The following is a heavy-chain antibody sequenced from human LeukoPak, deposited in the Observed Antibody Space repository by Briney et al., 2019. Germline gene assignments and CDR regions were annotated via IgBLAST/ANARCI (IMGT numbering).Heavy chain of an antibody. CDR2: IGSKTDGGTT. CDR1: GFTFSNAW. J-gene: IGHJ4*02. V-gene: IGHV3-15*04. Sequence: GGSLRLSCAASGFTFSNAWMSWVRQAPGKGLEWVGRIGSKTDGGTTEYAAPVKGRFTISKDDSKNTLYLQMNTLKNEDTAVYYCTTDRYYKWGQGTLVTVSS. CDR3: TTDRYYK. D-gene: IGHD3-10*01.